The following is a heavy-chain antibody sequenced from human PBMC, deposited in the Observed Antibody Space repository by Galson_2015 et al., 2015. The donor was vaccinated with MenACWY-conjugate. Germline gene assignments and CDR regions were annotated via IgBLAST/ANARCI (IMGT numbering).Heavy chain of an antibody. D-gene: IGHD2-15*01. V-gene: IGHV3-30*03. CDR2: ISYNGNNK. Sequence: PRLSCAASGFTFSHYGMHWVRQAPGKGLEWVTAISYNGNNKYYADSVKGRFTISRDNSKNTVSLQMNGLTTEDTAVYFCARVLSSSWTRQFDYWGRGTLVAVSS. CDR3: ARVLSSSWTRQFDY. J-gene: IGHJ4*02. CDR1: GFTFSHYG.